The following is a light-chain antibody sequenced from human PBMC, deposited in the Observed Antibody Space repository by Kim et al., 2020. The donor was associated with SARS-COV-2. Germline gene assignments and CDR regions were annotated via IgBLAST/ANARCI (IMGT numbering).Light chain of an antibody. CDR2: LGS. J-gene: IGKJ2*01. CDR3: LQALQSPPT. V-gene: IGKV2-28*01. CDR1: QSLLHSNGYNY. Sequence: DIVMTQSPLSLPVTPGEPAYISCRSSQSLLHSNGYNYLDWYLQKPGQSPQLLIYLGSIWASGVPDRFSGSGSGTDFTLKIRVVEAEDVWICHCLQALQSPPTFGQGTKLEI.